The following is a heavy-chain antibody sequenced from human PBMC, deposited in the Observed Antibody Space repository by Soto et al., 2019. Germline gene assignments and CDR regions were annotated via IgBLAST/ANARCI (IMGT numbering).Heavy chain of an antibody. J-gene: IGHJ3*02. CDR3: AKDGGSTSDGSGSYYAIRGPDAFDI. Sequence: GGSLRLSCSASGFTFSGYAMHWVRQAPGKGLEYVSSISINGDSRKAGSIYYADSVKGRFTISRDNSKNTLYLQMNSLRAEDTAVYYCAKDGGSTSDGSGSYYAIRGPDAFDIWGQGTTVTVSS. CDR1: GFTFSGYA. D-gene: IGHD3-10*01. V-gene: IGHV3-64*04. CDR2: ISINGDSRKAGSI.